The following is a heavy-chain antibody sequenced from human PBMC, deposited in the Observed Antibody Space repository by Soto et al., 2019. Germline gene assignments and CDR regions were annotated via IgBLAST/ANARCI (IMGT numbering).Heavy chain of an antibody. CDR3: TTEGYYYDRTDAFDI. CDR1: GFTFSSYA. CDR2: IKSKTDGGTT. Sequence: GGSLRLSCAASGFTFSSYAMHWVRQAPGKGLEWVGRIKSKTDGGTTDYAAPVKGRFTISRDDSKNTLYLQMNSLKTEDTAVYYCTTEGYYYDRTDAFDIWGQGTMVTVSS. D-gene: IGHD3-22*01. J-gene: IGHJ3*02. V-gene: IGHV3-15*07.